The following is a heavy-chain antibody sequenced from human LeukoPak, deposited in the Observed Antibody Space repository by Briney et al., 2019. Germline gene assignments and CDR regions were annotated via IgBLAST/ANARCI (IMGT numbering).Heavy chain of an antibody. CDR2: IYYSGST. CDR1: GGSISSYY. V-gene: IGHV4-59*01. J-gene: IGHJ4*02. D-gene: IGHD3-10*01. Sequence: SETQSLTCTVSGGSISSYYWSWIRQPPGKGLEWIGYIYYSGSTNYNPSLKSRVTISVDTSKNQFSLKLSSVTAADTAVYYCAREGSGSYHLFDYWGQGTQVTVSS. CDR3: AREGSGSYHLFDY.